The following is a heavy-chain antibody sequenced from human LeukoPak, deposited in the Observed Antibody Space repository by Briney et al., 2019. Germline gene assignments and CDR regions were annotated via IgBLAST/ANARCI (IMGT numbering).Heavy chain of an antibody. CDR2: INHSGST. J-gene: IGHJ5*02. V-gene: IGHV4-34*01. Sequence: SETLSLTCAVYGGSFSGYYWSWIRQPPGKGLEWIGEINHSGSTNYNPSLKSRVTISVDTSKNQFSLKLSSVTAADTAVYYCARHGVPLNWFDPWGQGTLVTVSS. D-gene: IGHD1-1*01. CDR1: GGSFSGYY. CDR3: ARHGVPLNWFDP.